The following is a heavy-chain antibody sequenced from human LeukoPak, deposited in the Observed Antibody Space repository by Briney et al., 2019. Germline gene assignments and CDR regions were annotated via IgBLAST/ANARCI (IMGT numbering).Heavy chain of an antibody. Sequence: SETLSLTCTVSGGSISSSSYYWGWIRQPPGKGLEWIGSIYYSGSTYYNPSLKSRVTISVDTSKNQFSLKLSSVTAADTAVYYCARFGYSSLDYWGQGTLVTVSS. J-gene: IGHJ4*02. CDR1: GGSISSSSYY. CDR2: IYYSGST. CDR3: ARFGYSSLDY. D-gene: IGHD6-13*01. V-gene: IGHV4-39*07.